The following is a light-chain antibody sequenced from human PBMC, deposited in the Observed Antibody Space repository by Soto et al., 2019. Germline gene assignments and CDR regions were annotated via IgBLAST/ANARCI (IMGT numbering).Light chain of an antibody. CDR2: WAS. J-gene: IGKJ1*01. Sequence: DIVMTQSPDSLAVSLGERATINCKSSQSVLYSSNNTNYLAWYQQKPGQPPKLLIYWASTRESGVPDRFSGSGSGTDFTLTISSLQAEDVAVYSCQQYYSTPRTFGQGTKVEIK. CDR3: QQYYSTPRT. V-gene: IGKV4-1*01. CDR1: QSVLYSSNNTNY.